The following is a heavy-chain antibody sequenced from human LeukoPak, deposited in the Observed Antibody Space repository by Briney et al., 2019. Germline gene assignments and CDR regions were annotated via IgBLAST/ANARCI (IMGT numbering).Heavy chain of an antibody. J-gene: IGHJ6*03. CDR1: GFTFSSYW. CDR2: IKEDGSDR. V-gene: IGHV3-7*01. CDR3: AREGDSSGWTDYYYYMDV. Sequence: GGSLRLSCAASGFTFSSYWMSWVRQAPGKGLEWVANIKEDGSDRKYVDSVKGRFTISRDNTKNSLYLQMNSLRAEDTAIYYCAREGDSSGWTDYYYYMDVWGKGTTVTISS. D-gene: IGHD6-19*01.